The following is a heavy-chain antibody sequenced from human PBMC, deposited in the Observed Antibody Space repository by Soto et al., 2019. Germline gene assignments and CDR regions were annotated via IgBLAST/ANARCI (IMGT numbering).Heavy chain of an antibody. CDR2: IYATGTT. CDR1: GASISGFY. CDR3: VRDGTKTLRDWFDP. J-gene: IGHJ5*02. Sequence: SETLSLTCTVSGASISGFYWSWFRKSAGKGLEWIGRIYATGTTDYNPSLKSRVMMSVDTSKKQFSLKLRSVTAADTAVYYCVRDGTKTLRDWFDPWGQG. D-gene: IGHD1-1*01. V-gene: IGHV4-4*07.